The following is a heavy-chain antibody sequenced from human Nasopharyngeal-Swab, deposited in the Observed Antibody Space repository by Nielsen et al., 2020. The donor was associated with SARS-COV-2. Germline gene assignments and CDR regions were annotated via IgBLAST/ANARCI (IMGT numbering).Heavy chain of an antibody. D-gene: IGHD3-16*01. CDR2: INGEESRT. V-gene: IGHV3-74*01. CDR1: GFTFNNYW. J-gene: IGHJ3*01. Sequence: GESLKISCAVSGFTFNNYWMHWVRQAPGKGLVWVSRINGEESRTSYADSVKGRFTNSRDNAKNTLYLQMNSLRADDAAMYYCARDPHGVRGAMQDAFDLWGQGTMVTVSS. CDR3: ARDPHGVRGAMQDAFDL.